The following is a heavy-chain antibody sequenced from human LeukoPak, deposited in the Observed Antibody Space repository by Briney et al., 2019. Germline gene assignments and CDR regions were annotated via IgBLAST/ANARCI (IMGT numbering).Heavy chain of an antibody. CDR2: INHSGST. V-gene: IGHV4-34*01. J-gene: IGHJ6*02. CDR1: GGSFSGYY. Sequence: PSETLSLTCAVYGGSFSGYYWSWIRQPPGKGLKWIGEINHSGSTNSNPALKSRVTISVDTSKMQFSLKLSSVTAADTAVYYCARGRKLQLATNHYYYYGMDVCGQGTMVTVSS. D-gene: IGHD6-13*01. CDR3: ARGRKLQLATNHYYYYGMDV.